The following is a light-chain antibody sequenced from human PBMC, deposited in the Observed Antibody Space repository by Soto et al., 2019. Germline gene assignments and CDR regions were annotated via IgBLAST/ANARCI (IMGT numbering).Light chain of an antibody. CDR3: QQYGSSPPTT. V-gene: IGKV3-20*01. Sequence: EIVLTQSPGTLSLSPGERATLSCRASQSVSSSYLAWYQQKPGQAPRLLIYGASSRATGIPDRFSGSGSGTDFTLTISRLEPEDLAVYYCQQYGSSPPTTFGHGTRLETK. CDR1: QSVSSSY. J-gene: IGKJ5*01. CDR2: GAS.